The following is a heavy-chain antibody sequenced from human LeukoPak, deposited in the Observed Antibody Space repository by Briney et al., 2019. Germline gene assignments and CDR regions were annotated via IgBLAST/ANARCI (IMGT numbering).Heavy chain of an antibody. CDR1: GYSFTSYW. D-gene: IGHD3-22*01. V-gene: IGHV5-10-1*01. J-gene: IGHJ4*02. CDR3: ARHLGGYTHFDY. CDR2: IDPSDSYT. Sequence: GESLKISCKGSGYSFTSYWISWVRQLPGKGLECVGKIDPSDSYTNYSPSFQGHVTISADKSINTAYPQWSSLKASDTAIYYCARHLGGYTHFDYWGQGTLVTVSS.